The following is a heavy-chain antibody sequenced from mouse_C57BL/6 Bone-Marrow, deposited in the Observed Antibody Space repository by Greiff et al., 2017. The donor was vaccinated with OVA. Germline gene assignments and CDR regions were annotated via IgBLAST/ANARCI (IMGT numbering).Heavy chain of an antibody. CDR1: GYTFTSYW. CDR2: IYPGSGST. D-gene: IGHD2-3*01. CDR3: ARRWSYYYAMDY. Sequence: QVQLKQPGAELVKPGASVKMSCKASGYTFTSYWITWVKQRPGQGLEWIGDIYPGSGSTNYNEKFKSKATLTVDTSSSTAYMQLSSLTSEDSAVYYCARRWSYYYAMDYWGQGTSVTVSS. V-gene: IGHV1-55*01. J-gene: IGHJ4*01.